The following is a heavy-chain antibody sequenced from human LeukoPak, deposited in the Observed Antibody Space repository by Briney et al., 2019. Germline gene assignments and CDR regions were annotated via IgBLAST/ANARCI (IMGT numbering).Heavy chain of an antibody. CDR1: GYTFTSHY. J-gene: IGHJ6*02. V-gene: IGHV1-46*01. CDR3: ARAKKTAPMIVVALGDYYYGMDV. CDR2: INPSGGST. Sequence: ASVKVSCKASGYTFTSHYMHWVRQAPGQGLEWMGIINPSGGSTSYAQKFQGRVTITADKSTSTAYMELSSLRSEDTAVYYCARAKKTAPMIVVALGDYYYGMDVWGQGTTVTVSS. D-gene: IGHD3-22*01.